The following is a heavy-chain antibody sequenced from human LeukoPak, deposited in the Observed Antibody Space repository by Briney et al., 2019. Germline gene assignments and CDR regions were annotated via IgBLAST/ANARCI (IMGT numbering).Heavy chain of an antibody. CDR1: GGSISSSSYY. V-gene: IGHV4-39*01. J-gene: IGHJ6*03. CDR2: IYYSGST. D-gene: IGHD2-15*01. CDR3: ARTVAGPRYYYYYMDV. Sequence: SETLSLTXTVSGGSISSSSYYWGWIRQPPGKGLEWIGSIYYSGSTYYNPSLKSRVTISVDTSKNQFSLKLSSVTAADTAVYYCARTVAGPRYYYYYMDVWGKGTTVTVSS.